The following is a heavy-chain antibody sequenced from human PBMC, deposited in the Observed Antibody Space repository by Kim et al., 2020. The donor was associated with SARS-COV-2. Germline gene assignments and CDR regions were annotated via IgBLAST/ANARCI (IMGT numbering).Heavy chain of an antibody. V-gene: IGHV4-39*01. CDR3: ARHSSMVAYYYGMDV. D-gene: IGHD2-2*01. J-gene: IGHJ6*02. Sequence: PSPKRRVTISVDTSKNQFSLKLSSVTAADTAVYYCARHSSMVAYYYGMDVWGQGTTVTVSS.